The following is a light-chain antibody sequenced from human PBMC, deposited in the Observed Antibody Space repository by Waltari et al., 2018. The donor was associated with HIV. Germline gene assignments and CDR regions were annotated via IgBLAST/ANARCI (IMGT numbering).Light chain of an antibody. V-gene: IGKV1-5*03. CDR2: EAS. J-gene: IGKJ1*01. CDR1: QSINSW. Sequence: DIQMTQSPSTLSASVGDRVTITCRASQSINSWLAWYQQKPGKAPRPLISEASSLQSGVPSRFSGSESGTEFTLIINSLQPDDFATYYCQQYKTYSTTFGQGTNVEIK. CDR3: QQYKTYSTT.